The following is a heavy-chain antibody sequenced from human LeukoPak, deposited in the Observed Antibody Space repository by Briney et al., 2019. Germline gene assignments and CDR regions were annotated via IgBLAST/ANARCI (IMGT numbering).Heavy chain of an antibody. CDR1: GFTFSSYG. Sequence: GGSLRLSCAASGFTFSSYGMHWVRQAPGKGLEWVTFIRYDGSNKYYADSVKGRFTISRDNSKNTLYLQMNSLRPEDTAVYYCAREPYLWFGGHPDAFDIWGQGTMVTVSS. J-gene: IGHJ3*02. D-gene: IGHD3-10*01. V-gene: IGHV3-30*02. CDR3: AREPYLWFGGHPDAFDI. CDR2: IRYDGSNK.